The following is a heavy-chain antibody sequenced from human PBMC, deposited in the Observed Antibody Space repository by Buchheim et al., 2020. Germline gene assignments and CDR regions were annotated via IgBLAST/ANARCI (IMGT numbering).Heavy chain of an antibody. CDR1: GYSFTSYW. D-gene: IGHD3-3*01. CDR3: ARHVLIDDFWSGSLDP. V-gene: IGHV5-10-1*03. CDR2: IDPSDSYT. Sequence: EVQLVQSGAEVKKPGESLRISCKGSGYSFTSYWISWVRQMPGKGLEWMGRIDPSDSYTNYSPSFQGPVTISADISFSPAYLQWSSMKASDTAMYYCARHVLIDDFWSGSLDPWGQGTL. J-gene: IGHJ5*02.